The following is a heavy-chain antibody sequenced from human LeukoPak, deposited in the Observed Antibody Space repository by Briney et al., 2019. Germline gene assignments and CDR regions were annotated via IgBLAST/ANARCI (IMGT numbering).Heavy chain of an antibody. V-gene: IGHV1-24*01. Sequence: GASVTVSCKVSGYTLTELSMHWVRQAPGKGLEWMGGFDPEDGETIYAQKFQGRVTMTEDTSTDTAYMELSSLRSEDTAVYYCATSKGAQGDNWFDPWGQGTLVTVSS. D-gene: IGHD1-26*01. J-gene: IGHJ5*02. CDR1: GYTLTELS. CDR3: ATSKGAQGDNWFDP. CDR2: FDPEDGET.